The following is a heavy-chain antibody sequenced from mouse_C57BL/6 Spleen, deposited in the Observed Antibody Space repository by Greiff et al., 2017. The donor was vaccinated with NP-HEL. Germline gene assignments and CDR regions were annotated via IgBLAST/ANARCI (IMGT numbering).Heavy chain of an antibody. CDR1: GYSITSGYD. CDR3: ARDRFYYGSSDWYFDV. CDR2: ISYSGST. V-gene: IGHV3-1*01. J-gene: IGHJ1*03. Sequence: EVQLHQSGPGMVKPSQSLSLTCTVTGYSITSGYDWHWIRHFPGNKLEWMGYISYSGSTNYNPSLKSRISITHDTSKNHFFLKLNSVTTEDTATYYCARDRFYYGSSDWYFDVWGTGTTVTVSS. D-gene: IGHD1-1*01.